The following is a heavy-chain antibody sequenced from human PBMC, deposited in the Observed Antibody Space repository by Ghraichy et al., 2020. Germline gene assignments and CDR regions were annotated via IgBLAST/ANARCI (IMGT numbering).Heavy chain of an antibody. CDR3: TTPSGIVGATYYYYGMDV. CDR2: IKSKTDGGTT. V-gene: IGHV3-15*01. Sequence: GGSLRLSCAASGFTFSNAWMSWVRQAPGKGLEWVGRIKSKTDGGTTDYAAPVKGRFTISRDDSKNTLYLQMNSLKTEDTAVYYCTTPSGIVGATYYYYGMDVWGQGTTVTVSS. D-gene: IGHD1-26*01. J-gene: IGHJ6*02. CDR1: GFTFSNAW.